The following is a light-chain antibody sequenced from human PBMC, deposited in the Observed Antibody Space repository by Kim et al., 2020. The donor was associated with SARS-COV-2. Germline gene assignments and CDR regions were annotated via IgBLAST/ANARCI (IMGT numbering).Light chain of an antibody. J-gene: IGLJ3*02. V-gene: IGLV2-14*03. CDR2: DVS. Sequence: GQSITIACAGTSSDIGSYTYVSWYQQHPGKAPKLMISDVSNRPSGVSNRFSGSKSGDTASLTISGLQAEDEADYYCSSYTSSSTWVFGGGTKVTVL. CDR3: SSYTSSSTWV. CDR1: SSDIGSYTY.